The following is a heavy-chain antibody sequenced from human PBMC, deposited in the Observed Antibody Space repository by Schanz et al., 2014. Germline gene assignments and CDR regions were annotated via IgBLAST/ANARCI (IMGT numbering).Heavy chain of an antibody. D-gene: IGHD2-2*01. V-gene: IGHV3-30*18. J-gene: IGHJ4*02. CDR1: GFSFSSYG. CDR3: AKEGTGCISTFLDY. Sequence: QVQLVESGGGVVQPGRSLRLSCAASGFSFSSYGMQWVRQAPGKGLEWVAVIAYNGREQYYADSVKGRFTISRDNSQNTLNLQMNSLRAEDKAVYYCAKEGTGCISTFLDYWGLGALVTVSS. CDR2: IAYNGREQ.